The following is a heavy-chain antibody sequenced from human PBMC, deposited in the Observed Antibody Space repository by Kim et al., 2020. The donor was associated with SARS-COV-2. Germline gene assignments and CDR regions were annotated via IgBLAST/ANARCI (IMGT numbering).Heavy chain of an antibody. V-gene: IGHV3-15*01. J-gene: IGHJ6*02. CDR3: TTVEVVVPAARAERYYYGMDV. CDR2: IKSKTDGGTT. D-gene: IGHD2-2*01. Sequence: GGSLRLSCAASGFTFSNAWMSWVRQAPGKGLEWVGRIKSKTDGGTTDYAAPVKGRFTISRDDSKNTLYLQMNSLKTEDTAVYYCTTVEVVVPAARAERYYYGMDVWGQGTTVTVSS. CDR1: GFTFSNAW.